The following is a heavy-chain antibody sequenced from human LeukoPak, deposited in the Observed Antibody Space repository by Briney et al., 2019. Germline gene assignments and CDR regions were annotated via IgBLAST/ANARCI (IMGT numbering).Heavy chain of an antibody. D-gene: IGHD3-9*01. J-gene: IGHJ3*02. Sequence: PSETLSLTCTVSGGSISSGDYYWSWIRQPPGKGLEWIGYIYYSGSTYYNPSLKSRVTISVDTSKNQFSLKLSSVTAADTAVYYCARDYRGYFDWLSDNDAFDIWGQGTMVTVSS. V-gene: IGHV4-30-4*01. CDR3: ARDYRGYFDWLSDNDAFDI. CDR2: IYYSGST. CDR1: GGSISSGDYY.